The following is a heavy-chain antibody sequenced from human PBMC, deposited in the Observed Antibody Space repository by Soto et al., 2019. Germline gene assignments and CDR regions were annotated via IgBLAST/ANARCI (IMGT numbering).Heavy chain of an antibody. CDR1: GCTFTGYY. V-gene: IGHV1-2*02. CDR3: ARELGTVTPTLDY. J-gene: IGHJ4*02. D-gene: IGHD4-17*01. CDR2: INPNSGGT. Sequence: QVQLVQSGAEVKKPGASVKVSCKASGCTFTGYYMHWVRQAPGQGLELMGWINPNSGGTNYAQKFQGRVTMTRDTSISTAYMELSRLRSDDTAVYYCARELGTVTPTLDYCGQGTLVTVSS.